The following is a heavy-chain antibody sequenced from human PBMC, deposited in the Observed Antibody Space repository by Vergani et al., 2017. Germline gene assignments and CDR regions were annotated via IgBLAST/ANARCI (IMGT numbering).Heavy chain of an antibody. Sequence: QVQLQESGPGLVKPSETLSLTCAVSGYSISSGYYWGWIRQPPGKGLEWIGSIYHSGSTYYNPSLKSRVTISVDTSKNQFSLKLSSVTAADTAVYYCARVLPYYDFWSGYYAYYFDYWGQGTLVTVSS. V-gene: IGHV4-38-2*01. CDR3: ARVLPYYDFWSGYYAYYFDY. D-gene: IGHD3-3*01. J-gene: IGHJ4*02. CDR2: IYHSGST. CDR1: GYSISSGYY.